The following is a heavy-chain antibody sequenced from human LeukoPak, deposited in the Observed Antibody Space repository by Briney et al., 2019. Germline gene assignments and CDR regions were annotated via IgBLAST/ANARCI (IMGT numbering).Heavy chain of an antibody. CDR2: IYPRDGST. J-gene: IGHJ4*02. CDR3: ARDQEGFDY. CDR1: GYTFTNNY. Sequence: ASVKVSCKASGYTFTNNYLHWVRQAPGQGLEWMGMIYPRDGSTSYAQNFQGRVTVTRDTSTTTVHMELRGLRSEDTAVYYCARDQEGFDYWGQGTVVTVYS. V-gene: IGHV1-46*01.